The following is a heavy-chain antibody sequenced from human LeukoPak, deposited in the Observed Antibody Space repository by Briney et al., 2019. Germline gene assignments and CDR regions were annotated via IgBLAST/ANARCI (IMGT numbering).Heavy chain of an antibody. D-gene: IGHD5-18*01. CDR1: GGSISGYY. CDR3: ARGRGYSYGLPLRRYWYFDL. CDR2: MYPSGST. Sequence: SETLSLTCTVSGGSISGYYWSWIRQPAGKGLEWIGRMYPSGSTNYNPSLKSRVTISVDTSKNQFSLKLSSVTAADTAVYYCARGRGYSYGLPLRRYWYFDLWGRGTLVTVSS. V-gene: IGHV4-4*07. J-gene: IGHJ2*01.